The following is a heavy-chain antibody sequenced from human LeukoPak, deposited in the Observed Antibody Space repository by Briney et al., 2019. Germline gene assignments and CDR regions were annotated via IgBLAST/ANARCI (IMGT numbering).Heavy chain of an antibody. CDR3: AKDGGTTVTPFDY. D-gene: IGHD4-17*01. V-gene: IGHV3-23*01. Sequence: GASLRLSCAASVFTFSSYAMSWVRQDPGKGLEWVSAISGSGGSTYYADSVKGRVTISRDNSKNTLYLQMNSLRAEDTAVYYCAKDGGTTVTPFDYWGQGTLVTVSS. J-gene: IGHJ4*02. CDR1: VFTFSSYA. CDR2: ISGSGGST.